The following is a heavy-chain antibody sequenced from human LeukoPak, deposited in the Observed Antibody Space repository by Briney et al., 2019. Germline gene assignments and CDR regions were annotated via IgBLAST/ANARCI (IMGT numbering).Heavy chain of an antibody. D-gene: IGHD4-23*01. V-gene: IGHV3-7*01. J-gene: IGHJ4*02. CDR2: IKQHGSEK. CDR3: ARDYGGWLHY. Sequence: PGGSLSLSCPAFELTFRSYWMSWVRQAPGKGLEWVAKIKQHGSEKYYEDSVKGRYIISRDNAKNSLYLQMNRLRAEDTAVYYCARDYGGWLHYWGQGTLVTVSS. CDR1: ELTFRSYW.